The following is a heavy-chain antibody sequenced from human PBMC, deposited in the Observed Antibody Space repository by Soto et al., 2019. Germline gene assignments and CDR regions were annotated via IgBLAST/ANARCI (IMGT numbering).Heavy chain of an antibody. V-gene: IGHV3-23*01. D-gene: IGHD3-16*01. CDR1: GFTFSSYA. J-gene: IGHJ4*02. CDR3: AKYEGKYLDH. Sequence: GGSLRLSCVASGFTFSSYAMGWVRQAPGKGLEWVSAIVISAGRTYYADSVRGRFTISRDNSKNTLYLQMNSLRAEDTAVYYCAKYEGKYLDHWGQGTLVTVSS. CDR2: IVISAGRT.